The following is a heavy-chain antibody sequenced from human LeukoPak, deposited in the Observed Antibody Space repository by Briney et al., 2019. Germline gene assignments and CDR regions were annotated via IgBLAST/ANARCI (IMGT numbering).Heavy chain of an antibody. Sequence: PGGSLRLSCAASGIDFRASGMHWVRQAPGMGLEWVTFIQTDGSDKYYAAPVAGRFTISRDNSKNTVYLHMNSLRPDDTALYYCAREGGTVVVGRFDYWGQGTLVTVSS. J-gene: IGHJ4*02. CDR1: GIDFRASG. V-gene: IGHV3-30*02. D-gene: IGHD2-2*01. CDR2: IQTDGSDK. CDR3: AREGGTVVVGRFDY.